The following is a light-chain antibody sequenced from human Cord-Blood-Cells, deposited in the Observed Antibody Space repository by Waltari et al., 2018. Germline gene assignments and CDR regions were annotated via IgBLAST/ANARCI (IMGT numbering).Light chain of an antibody. CDR2: DDS. Sequence: SYVLTQPPSVSVAPRKTARITCGGNNIGSKSVHWYQQKPGQAPVLVVYDDSDRPSGIPGRFSGSNSGNTATLTISRVEAGDEADYYCQVWDSSSDHRVFGGGTKLTVL. J-gene: IGLJ3*02. CDR3: QVWDSSSDHRV. V-gene: IGLV3-21*03. CDR1: NIGSKS.